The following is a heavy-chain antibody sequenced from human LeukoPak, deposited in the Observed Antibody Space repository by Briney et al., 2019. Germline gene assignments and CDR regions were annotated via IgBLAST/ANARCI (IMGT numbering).Heavy chain of an antibody. CDR1: GGTFSTYG. Sequence: SVKVSCKASGGTFSTYGISWVRQAPGQGLEWMGGIIPFFETANYPQKFQGRVTITTDESRSTSYMELGSLRSEDTAVYYCARGSSASHYYYYMDVWGKGTTVTVSS. D-gene: IGHD6-19*01. CDR2: IIPFFETA. V-gene: IGHV1-69*05. J-gene: IGHJ6*03. CDR3: ARGSSASHYYYYMDV.